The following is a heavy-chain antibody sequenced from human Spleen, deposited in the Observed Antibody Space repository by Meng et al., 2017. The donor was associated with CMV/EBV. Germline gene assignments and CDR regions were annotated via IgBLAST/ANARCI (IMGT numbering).Heavy chain of an antibody. Sequence: GGSLRLSCAASGFTFSSYAMSWVRQAPGKGLEWVTFIRYDGSNKFYADSVKGRFTISRDNSKNTLYLQMNSLRGEDTAVYYCAKAGDDTLTGHSLPYHYYPMDVWGQGTTVTVSS. CDR2: IRYDGSNK. D-gene: IGHD3-9*01. CDR1: GFTFSSYA. J-gene: IGHJ6*02. V-gene: IGHV3-30*02. CDR3: AKAGDDTLTGHSLPYHYYPMDV.